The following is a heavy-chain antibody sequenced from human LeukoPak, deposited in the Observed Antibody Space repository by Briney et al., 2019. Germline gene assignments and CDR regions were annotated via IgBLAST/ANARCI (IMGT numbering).Heavy chain of an antibody. D-gene: IGHD3-10*01. CDR1: GFSFSRYW. J-gene: IGHJ3*02. CDR2: IKQDGSQK. Sequence: GGSLRLSCSASGFSFSRYWMSWVRQAPGKGLEWVANIKQDGSQKFYVASVKSRFTISRDNAKNSLYLQMNSLRAEDTAVYYCVRGDYYDSGTSFIDAFDIWGQGTRVTVSS. CDR3: VRGDYYDSGTSFIDAFDI. V-gene: IGHV3-7*01.